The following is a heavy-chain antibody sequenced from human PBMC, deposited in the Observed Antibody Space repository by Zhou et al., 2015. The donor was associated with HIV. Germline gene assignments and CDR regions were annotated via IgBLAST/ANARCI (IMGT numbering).Heavy chain of an antibody. CDR1: GGTFSSYA. Sequence: QVQLVQSGAEVKKPGSSVKVSCKASGGTFSSYAISWVRQAPGQGLEWMGGIIPIFGTANYAQKFQGRVTITADESTSTAYMELSSLRSEDTAVYYCARDPYPKLELRFLWWFDPWGQGTLVTVSS. D-gene: IGHD1-7*01. CDR2: IIPIFGTA. J-gene: IGHJ5*02. V-gene: IGHV1-69*01. CDR3: ARDPYPKLELRFLWWFDP.